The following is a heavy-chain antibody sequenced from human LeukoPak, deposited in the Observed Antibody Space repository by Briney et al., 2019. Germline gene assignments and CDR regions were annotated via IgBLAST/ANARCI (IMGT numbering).Heavy chain of an antibody. J-gene: IGHJ6*03. CDR3: ARGSYYGSGAYYMDV. Sequence: PGGSLRLSCAASGFTVSNNYMSWVRHSPGKGLEWVSILHSDGETYSADSVKGRFTISGDNSKNMLYLQMNSLRGEDTAVYYCARGSYYGSGAYYMDVWGKGTTVTVSS. V-gene: IGHV3-66*02. D-gene: IGHD3-22*01. CDR1: GFTVSNNY. CDR2: LHSDGET.